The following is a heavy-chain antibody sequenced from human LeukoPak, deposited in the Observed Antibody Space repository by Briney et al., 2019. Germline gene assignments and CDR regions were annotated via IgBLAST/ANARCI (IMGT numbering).Heavy chain of an antibody. CDR1: GFTLSNYD. CDR3: ARVGKSGSYPFDY. D-gene: IGHD1-26*01. V-gene: IGHV3-23*01. Sequence: GGSLRLSCAASGFTLSNYDMSWVRQAPGKGLEWVSFISGGGGSTNYADSVKGRFTISRDNSKNSLYLQMNSLRAGDTAVCYCARVGKSGSYPFDYWGQGSLVTVSS. CDR2: ISGGGGST. J-gene: IGHJ4*02.